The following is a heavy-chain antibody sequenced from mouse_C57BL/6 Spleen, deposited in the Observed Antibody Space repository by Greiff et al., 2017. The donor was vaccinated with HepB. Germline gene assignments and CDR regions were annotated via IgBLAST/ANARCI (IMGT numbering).Heavy chain of an antibody. D-gene: IGHD2-4*01. Sequence: QVQLKQPGAELVKPGASVKLSCKASGYTFTSYWMHWVKQRPGQGLEWIGMIHPNSGSTNYNEKFKSKATLTVDKSSSTAYMQLSSLTSEDSAVYYCARAYDYDGVDYWGQGTSVTGAS. CDR1: GYTFTSYW. CDR2: IHPNSGST. V-gene: IGHV1-64*01. CDR3: ARAYDYDGVDY. J-gene: IGHJ4*01.